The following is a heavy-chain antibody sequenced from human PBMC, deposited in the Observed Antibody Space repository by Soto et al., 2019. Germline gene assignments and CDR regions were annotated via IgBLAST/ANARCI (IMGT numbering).Heavy chain of an antibody. Sequence: SETLSLTCSVSGGTITSGRSSWNWIRQSPGKGLEWIAYIYHSGSTYYNPSLKSRVTISVDRSENQFSLKLTSVTAADTAVYYCVRESVASGPNYFDTWGPGTLVTVS. V-gene: IGHV4-30-2*06. D-gene: IGHD6-6*01. CDR3: VRESVASGPNYFDT. J-gene: IGHJ5*02. CDR1: GGTITSGRSS. CDR2: IYHSGST.